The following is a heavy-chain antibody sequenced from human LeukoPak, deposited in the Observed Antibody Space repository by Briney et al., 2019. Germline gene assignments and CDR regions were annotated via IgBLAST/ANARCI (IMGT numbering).Heavy chain of an antibody. D-gene: IGHD4-17*01. Sequence: SETLSLTCAVYGGSFSGYYWSWIRQPPGKGLEWLGEINHSGSTNYNPSLKSRVTISVDTSKNQFSLKLSSVTAADTAVYYCARGRTVKVRFGRFDPWGQGTLVTVSS. V-gene: IGHV4-34*01. CDR2: INHSGST. CDR3: ARGRTVKVRFGRFDP. CDR1: GGSFSGYY. J-gene: IGHJ5*02.